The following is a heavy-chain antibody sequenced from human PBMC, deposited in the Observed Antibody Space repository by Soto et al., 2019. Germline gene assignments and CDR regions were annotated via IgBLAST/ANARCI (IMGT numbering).Heavy chain of an antibody. J-gene: IGHJ3*02. D-gene: IGHD6-19*01. CDR2: IWYDGSNK. CDR3: ARGYSRGWDDDAFDI. Sequence: QVQLVESGGGVVQPGRSLRLSCAASGFTFSSYGMHWVRQAPGKGLEWVAVIWYDGSNKYYADSVKGRFTISRDNSKNTLYLQMNSLRAEDTAVYYCARGYSRGWDDDAFDIWGQGTMVTVSS. CDR1: GFTFSSYG. V-gene: IGHV3-33*01.